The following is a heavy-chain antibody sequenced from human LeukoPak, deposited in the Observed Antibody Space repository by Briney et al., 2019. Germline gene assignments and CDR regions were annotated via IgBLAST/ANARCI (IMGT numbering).Heavy chain of an antibody. CDR3: ASAPTDYVETSWYYFDY. V-gene: IGHV3-21*01. D-gene: IGHD4-17*01. CDR1: GFTCSDYS. CDR2: ISSDSSYI. J-gene: IGHJ4*02. Sequence: GGSLRLSCAASGFTCSDYSMNWVRQAPGKGLEWVSSISSDSSYIYYADSLKRRLTISRDNAKNSLYLQIDSLRAEDTAVYYCASAPTDYVETSWYYFDYWGQGTLVTVSS.